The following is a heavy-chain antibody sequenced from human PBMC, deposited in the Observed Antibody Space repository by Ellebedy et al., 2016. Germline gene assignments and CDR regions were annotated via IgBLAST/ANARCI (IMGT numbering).Heavy chain of an antibody. CDR3: ARGGGDCSSTSCYYNWFNP. Sequence: SETLSLTXAVYGGSFSGYYWSWIRQPPGKGLEWIGEINHSGSTNYNPSLKSRVTISVDTSKNQFSLKLSSVTAADTAVYYCARGGGDCSSTSCYYNWFNPWGQGTLVTVSS. V-gene: IGHV4-34*01. CDR1: GGSFSGYY. J-gene: IGHJ5*02. CDR2: INHSGST. D-gene: IGHD2-2*01.